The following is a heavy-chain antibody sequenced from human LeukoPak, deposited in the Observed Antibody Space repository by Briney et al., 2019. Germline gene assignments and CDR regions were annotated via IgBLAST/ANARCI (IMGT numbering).Heavy chain of an antibody. CDR3: AREVRFYYFDY. V-gene: IGHV4-39*07. Sequence: SETLSLTCTVSGGSISSSSYYWGWIRQPPGKGLEWIGSIYYSGSTYYNPSLKSRVTISVDTSKNQFSLKLSSVTAADTAVYYCAREVRFYYFDYWGQGTLVTVSS. J-gene: IGHJ4*02. CDR1: GGSISSSSYY. D-gene: IGHD3-3*01. CDR2: IYYSGST.